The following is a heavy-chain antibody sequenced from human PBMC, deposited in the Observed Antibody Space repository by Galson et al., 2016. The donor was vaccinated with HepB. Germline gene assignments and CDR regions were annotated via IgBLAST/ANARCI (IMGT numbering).Heavy chain of an antibody. J-gene: IGHJ4*02. Sequence: LSLTCTVSGGSIGDYYWNWIRQPPGKGLEWIGYIYYSGSTNYNPSLKSRVTISVDTSKNQFSLKLSSVTAADTAVYYCARYYDSSGYYPYYFDYWGQGTLVTVSS. CDR3: ARYYDSSGYYPYYFDY. CDR1: GGSIGDYY. CDR2: IYYSGST. V-gene: IGHV4-59*01. D-gene: IGHD3-22*01.